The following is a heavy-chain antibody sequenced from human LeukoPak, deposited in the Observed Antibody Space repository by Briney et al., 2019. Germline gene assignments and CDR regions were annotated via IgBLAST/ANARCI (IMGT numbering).Heavy chain of an antibody. Sequence: PTETLSLTCAVSSYFMSRGYYWGWIRQPPGKGLEWVGSTFHSGSTYYNPSLKSRVTISVDTCKNQFSLKLSSVTATDIAVYYCARDRGVAVAGPPGYWGQGTLVTVSS. CDR1: SYFMSRGYY. D-gene: IGHD6-19*01. CDR3: ARDRGVAVAGPPGY. V-gene: IGHV4-38-2*02. J-gene: IGHJ4*02. CDR2: TFHSGST.